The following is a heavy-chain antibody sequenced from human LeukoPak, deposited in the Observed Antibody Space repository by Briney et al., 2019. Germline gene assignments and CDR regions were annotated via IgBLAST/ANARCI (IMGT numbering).Heavy chain of an antibody. Sequence: ASVKVSCKASGYTFTGYYMHWVRQAPGQGLEWMGWINPNSGGTNYAQKFQGRVTMTRDTSISTAYMGLSRLRSDDTAVYYCVWVPAAMLGEYYFDYWGQGTLVTVSS. V-gene: IGHV1-2*02. J-gene: IGHJ4*02. CDR3: VWVPAAMLGEYYFDY. CDR2: INPNSGGT. CDR1: GYTFTGYY. D-gene: IGHD2-2*01.